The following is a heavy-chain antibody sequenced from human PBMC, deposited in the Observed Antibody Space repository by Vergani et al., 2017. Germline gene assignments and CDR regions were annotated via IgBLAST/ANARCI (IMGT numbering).Heavy chain of an antibody. Sequence: EVQLLESGGGLVQPGGSLRLSCAASGFTFSSYAMSWVRQAPGKGLEWVSVIYSGGSTYYADSVKGRFTISRDNSKNTLYLQMNSLRAEDTAVYYCARDRRSIFGVIDAFDIWGQGTMVTVSS. V-gene: IGHV3-66*02. D-gene: IGHD3-3*01. J-gene: IGHJ3*02. CDR3: ARDRRSIFGVIDAFDI. CDR2: IYSGGST. CDR1: GFTFSSYA.